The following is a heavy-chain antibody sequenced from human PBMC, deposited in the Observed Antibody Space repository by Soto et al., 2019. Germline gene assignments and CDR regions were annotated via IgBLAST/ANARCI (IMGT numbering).Heavy chain of an antibody. CDR1: GGSISSGGHY. V-gene: IGHV4-31*01. CDR2: IYYTGST. J-gene: IGHJ4*02. CDR3: ASGIPAGYYEGRDYYKLNWYSDF. D-gene: IGHD3-22*01. Sequence: QLQLQESGRRLVKPSQTLSLTCTVSGGSISSGGHYWSWICQHPGRGLGWFGPIYYTGSTYYTPPLKSQVAIAIGTSKHHFSLQRSSVTAADAPVYYCASGIPAGYYEGRDYYKLNWYSDFWGQATLLTVPS.